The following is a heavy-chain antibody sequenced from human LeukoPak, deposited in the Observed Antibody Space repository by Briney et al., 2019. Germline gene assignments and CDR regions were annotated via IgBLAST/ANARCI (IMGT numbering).Heavy chain of an antibody. D-gene: IGHD6-13*01. CDR1: GYTFTSYY. CDR3: ARAAGGNRFDY. J-gene: IGHJ4*02. V-gene: IGHV1-46*01. CDR2: INPSGGSI. Sequence: ASVKVSCKASGYTFTSYYMHWVRQAPGQGLEWMEIINPSGGSISYAQKFQGRVTMTRDTSTSTVYMELSSLRSEDTAVYYCARAAGGNRFDYWGQGTLVTVSS.